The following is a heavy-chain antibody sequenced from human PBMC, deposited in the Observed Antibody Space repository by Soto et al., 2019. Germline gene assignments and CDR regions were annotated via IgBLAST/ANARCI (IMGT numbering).Heavy chain of an antibody. CDR2: LSGGGSTT. CDR3: AKGPEYDILSGCDY. CDR1: GFTFSLSA. D-gene: IGHD3-9*01. Sequence: EVQLLESGGGFVQPGESLRLSCAASGFTFSLSAMSWVRQAPGRGLDWVSSLSGGGSTTDYADSVKGRFTISRDNSKNTVNLQMNSLRAEDTAEYYCAKGPEYDILSGCDYWGQGALVTVSS. V-gene: IGHV3-23*01. J-gene: IGHJ4*02.